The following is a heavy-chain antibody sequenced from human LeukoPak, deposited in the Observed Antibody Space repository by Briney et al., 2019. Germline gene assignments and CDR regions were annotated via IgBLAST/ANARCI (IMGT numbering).Heavy chain of an antibody. Sequence: PSETLSLTCTVSGDSISSYYWSWIRQPPGKGLEWIGYIYYSGTINYNPSLKSRVTISVDTSKNQFSLKLNSVTAADTAVYYCSRVFMSSVYYYYMDVWGKGTTVTVSS. J-gene: IGHJ6*03. CDR2: IYYSGTI. CDR1: GDSISSYY. D-gene: IGHD3-10*01. V-gene: IGHV4-59*01. CDR3: SRVFMSSVYYYYMDV.